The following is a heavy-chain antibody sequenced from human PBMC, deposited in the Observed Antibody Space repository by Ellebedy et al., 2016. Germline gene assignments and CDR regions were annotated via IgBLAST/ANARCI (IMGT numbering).Heavy chain of an antibody. D-gene: IGHD6-19*01. CDR3: AREVSSGWYYFDN. Sequence: GESLKISXAASGFTFTNYAMSWVRQAPGKGLEWVASIWSDGSNTYYPDSVKGRFTISRDNSKNTLYLQMNSLRVEDTAVYYCAREVSSGWYYFDNWGQGTLVTVSS. J-gene: IGHJ4*02. CDR1: GFTFTNYA. V-gene: IGHV3-33*08. CDR2: IWSDGSNT.